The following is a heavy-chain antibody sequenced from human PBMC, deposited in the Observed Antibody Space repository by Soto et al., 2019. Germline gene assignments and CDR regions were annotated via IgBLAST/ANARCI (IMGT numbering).Heavy chain of an antibody. J-gene: IGHJ3*02. Sequence: GGSLRLSCAASGFSFSSYSMNWVRQAPGKGLEWVSYISSSSSTIYYAVSVKGRFTISRDNAKNSLYLQMNSPRPGDTAVYYCANRYYGSARGSAFDIWGQGTMVTV. CDR3: ANRYYGSARGSAFDI. V-gene: IGHV3-48*01. D-gene: IGHD3-10*01. CDR2: ISSSSSTI. CDR1: GFSFSSYS.